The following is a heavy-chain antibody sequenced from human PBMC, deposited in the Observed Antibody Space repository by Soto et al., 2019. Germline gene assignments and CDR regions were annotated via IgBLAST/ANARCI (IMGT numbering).Heavy chain of an antibody. CDR1: GFTFSSYG. CDR3: ARDRITMVRGVTYYYGMDV. J-gene: IGHJ6*02. Sequence: PVGSLRLSCAASGFTFSSYGMHWVRQAPGKGLEWVAVIWYDGSNKHYADSVKGRFTISRDNSKNTLYLQMNSLRAEDTAVYYCARDRITMVRGVTYYYGMDVWGQGTTVTVSS. V-gene: IGHV3-33*01. D-gene: IGHD3-10*01. CDR2: IWYDGSNK.